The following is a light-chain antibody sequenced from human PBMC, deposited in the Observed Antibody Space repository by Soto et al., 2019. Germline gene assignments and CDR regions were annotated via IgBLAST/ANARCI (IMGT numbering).Light chain of an antibody. J-gene: IGKJ1*01. Sequence: DIQMTQSPSSLSASVGDRVTITCRASQSLSSYLSWYQQKPGKAPKLLIYAASSLQSGVPSRFGGSGSGTDFTLTISSLQPEDFATDYCQQSYSTPPTFGQGTKVEIK. V-gene: IGKV1-39*01. CDR1: QSLSSY. CDR2: AAS. CDR3: QQSYSTPPT.